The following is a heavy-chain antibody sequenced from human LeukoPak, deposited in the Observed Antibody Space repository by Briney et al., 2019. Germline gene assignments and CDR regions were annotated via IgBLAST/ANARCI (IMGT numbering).Heavy chain of an antibody. CDR1: GYTFTSYD. V-gene: IGHV1-2*02. J-gene: IGHJ5*02. CDR2: INPNSGGT. CDR3: ARSGYYDILTGYSLSYNWFDP. D-gene: IGHD3-9*01. Sequence: ASVKVSCKASGYTFTSYDINWVRQAPGQGLEWMGWINPNSGGTNYAQKFQGRVTMTRDTSISTAYMELSRLRSDDTAVYYCARSGYYDILTGYSLSYNWFDPWGQGTLVTVSS.